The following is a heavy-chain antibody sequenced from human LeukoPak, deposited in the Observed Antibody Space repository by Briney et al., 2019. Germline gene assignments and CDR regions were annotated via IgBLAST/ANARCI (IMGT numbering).Heavy chain of an antibody. J-gene: IGHJ4*02. D-gene: IGHD3-16*01. CDR2: INHSGST. V-gene: IGHV4-34*01. CDR1: GGSFSGYY. Sequence: SETLSLTCAVYGGSFSGYYWSWIRQPPGKGLEWIGEINHSGSTNYNPSLKSRVTISVDTSKNQFSLKLSSVTAADTAVYYCARHLGLFDYWGQGTLVTVSS. CDR3: ARHLGLFDY.